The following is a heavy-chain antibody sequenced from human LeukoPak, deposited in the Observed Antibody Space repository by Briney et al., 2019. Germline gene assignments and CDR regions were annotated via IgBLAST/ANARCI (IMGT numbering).Heavy chain of an antibody. CDR3: TLIKGWGSGSYYLDY. CDR2: VKSKASGETT. J-gene: IGHJ4*02. CDR1: GFSISNDW. V-gene: IGHV3-15*01. D-gene: IGHD3-10*01. Sequence: GGSLRLSCAASGFSISNDWTSWVRQAPGKGLEWIGRVKSKASGETTDYAAPVKGRFTISRDDAKNTLYLQMNSLKTEDTAVYYCTLIKGWGSGSYYLDYWGQGTLVTVSS.